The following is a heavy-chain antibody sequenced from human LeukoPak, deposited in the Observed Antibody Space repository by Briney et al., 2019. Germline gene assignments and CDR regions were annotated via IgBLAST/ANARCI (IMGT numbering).Heavy chain of an antibody. Sequence: PGGSLRLSCAASGFTFSSYAMSWVRQAPGKGLEWVSAIGGSGGSTYYADSAKGRLTISRDNSKNTLYLQMNSLRAEDTAVYYCAKDLYGYVSNWFDPWGQGTLVTVSS. D-gene: IGHD5-12*01. CDR3: AKDLYGYVSNWFDP. J-gene: IGHJ5*02. V-gene: IGHV3-23*01. CDR1: GFTFSSYA. CDR2: IGGSGGST.